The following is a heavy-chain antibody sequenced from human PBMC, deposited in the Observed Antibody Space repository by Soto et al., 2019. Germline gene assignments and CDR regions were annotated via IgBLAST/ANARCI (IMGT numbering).Heavy chain of an antibody. CDR1: GGSISSGDYY. D-gene: IGHD4-17*01. CDR2: IYYSGST. Sequence: ASETLSLTCTVSGGSISSGDYYWSWIRQPPGKGLEWIGYIYYSGSTYYNPSLKSRVTISVDTSKNQFSLKLSSVTAADTAVYYCARGVSTTVVTDYWGQGTLVTVSS. V-gene: IGHV4-30-4*01. CDR3: ARGVSTTVVTDY. J-gene: IGHJ4*02.